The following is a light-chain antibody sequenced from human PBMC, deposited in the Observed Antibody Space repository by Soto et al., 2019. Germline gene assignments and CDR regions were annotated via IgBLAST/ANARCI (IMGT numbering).Light chain of an antibody. J-gene: IGLJ2*01. CDR2: DVS. CDR3: SSYTGSPTVV. Sequence: QSALTQPASVSGSPGQSITITCTGTSSDVGGYNYVSWDQQHTGKAPKLLIYDVSNRPSGVSNRFSGSKSGNTDSLTISGLQSEDEADYYGSSYTGSPTVVFGGGTQLTVL. CDR1: SSDVGGYNY. V-gene: IGLV2-14*01.